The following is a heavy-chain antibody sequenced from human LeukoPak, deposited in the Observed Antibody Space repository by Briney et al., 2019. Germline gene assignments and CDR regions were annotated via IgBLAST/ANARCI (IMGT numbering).Heavy chain of an antibody. D-gene: IGHD3-10*01. J-gene: IGHJ4*02. CDR1: NYTFTNYG. CDR3: AIGITMVRRVIMLYYFDS. Sequence: GASVKVSCKASNYTFTNYGISWVRQAPGQGLEWVGWISAYNGNTNYEQKLQGRVTMTTDTSTNTAYMELRSLRSDATAVYYCAIGITMVRRVIMLYYFDSWGQGTLVSVSS. V-gene: IGHV1-18*01. CDR2: ISAYNGNT.